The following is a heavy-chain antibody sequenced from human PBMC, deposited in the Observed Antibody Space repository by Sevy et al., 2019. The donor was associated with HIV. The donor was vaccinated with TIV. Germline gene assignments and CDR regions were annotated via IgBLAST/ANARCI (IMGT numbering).Heavy chain of an antibody. D-gene: IGHD6-19*01. CDR3: ARESIAVAGIGYYFHS. V-gene: IGHV3-33*01. J-gene: IGHJ4*02. CDR2: IWSDGHDT. Sequence: GGSLRLSCVASEFTFSIYAMHWVRQAPGKGLEWVAVIWSDGHDTDYADSVKGRFTISRDNSKNTLYLQMNSLRAEDMAVYYCARESIAVAGIGYYFHSWGQGTLVTVSS. CDR1: EFTFSIYA.